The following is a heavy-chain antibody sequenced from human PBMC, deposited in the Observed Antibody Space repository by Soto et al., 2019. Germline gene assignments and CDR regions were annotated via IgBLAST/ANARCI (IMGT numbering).Heavy chain of an antibody. CDR1: GGSISSYY. CDR2: IYYSGST. Sequence: SETLSLTCTVSGGSISSYYWSWIRQPPGKGLEWIGYIYYSGSTNYNPSLKSRVTISVDTSKNQFSLKLSSVTAADTAVYYCARVPKLVVVGATPGAFVIWGQGTMVTVS. J-gene: IGHJ3*02. D-gene: IGHD2-15*01. CDR3: ARVPKLVVVGATPGAFVI. V-gene: IGHV4-59*01.